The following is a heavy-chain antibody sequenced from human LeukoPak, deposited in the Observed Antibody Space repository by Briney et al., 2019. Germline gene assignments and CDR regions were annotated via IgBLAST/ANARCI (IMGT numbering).Heavy chain of an antibody. D-gene: IGHD6-13*01. CDR2: ISGSGGSA. CDR3: AKDLSSSWNYFDY. Sequence: GGSLRLSCAASGFTFSSYAMNWVRQAPGKGLEWVSGISGSGGSAYYADSVKGRVTISRDNSKNTLYLQMNSLRAEDTAVYYCAKDLSSSWNYFDYWGQGTLVTVSS. V-gene: IGHV3-23*01. J-gene: IGHJ4*02. CDR1: GFTFSSYA.